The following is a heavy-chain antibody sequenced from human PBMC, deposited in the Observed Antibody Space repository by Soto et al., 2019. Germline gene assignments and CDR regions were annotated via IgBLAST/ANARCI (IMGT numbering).Heavy chain of an antibody. CDR3: ARETLCGGDCYSFDY. J-gene: IGHJ4*02. CDR1: GGSISSGGYY. V-gene: IGHV4-31*03. D-gene: IGHD2-21*02. Sequence: QVQLRESGPGLVKPSQTLSLTCTVSGGSISSGGYYWSWIRQHPGKGLEWIGYIYYSGSTYYNPSLKSRVTISVDTSKNQFSLKLSSVTAADTAVYYCARETLCGGDCYSFDYWGQGTLVTVSS. CDR2: IYYSGST.